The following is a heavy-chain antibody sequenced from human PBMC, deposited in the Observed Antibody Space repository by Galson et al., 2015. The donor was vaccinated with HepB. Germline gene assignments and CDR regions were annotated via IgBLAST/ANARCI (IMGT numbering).Heavy chain of an antibody. Sequence: SVKVSCKASGYTFTSYYMHWVRQAPGQGLEWMGIINPSGGSTSYAQKFQGRVTMTRDTSTSTVYMELSSLRSEDTAVYYCATFLAHYYDSSGYYPTNDYYFDYWGQGTLVTVSS. J-gene: IGHJ4*02. CDR3: ATFLAHYYDSSGYYPTNDYYFDY. D-gene: IGHD3-22*01. CDR2: INPSGGST. CDR1: GYTFTSYY. V-gene: IGHV1-46*03.